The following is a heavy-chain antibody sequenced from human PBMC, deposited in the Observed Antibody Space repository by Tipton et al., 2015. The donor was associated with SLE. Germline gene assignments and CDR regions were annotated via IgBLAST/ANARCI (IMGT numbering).Heavy chain of an antibody. D-gene: IGHD3-9*01. J-gene: IGHJ4*02. CDR2: IYTSGSI. CDR1: GGSLSSYY. V-gene: IGHV4-4*07. Sequence: TLSLTCIVSGGSLSSYYWNWIRQPAGKGLEWIGRIYTSGSIKYSPSLKSRVTMSVDTSKQQLSLKLRSVTAADTAVYYCARCAVVGFDWLLTPCYFDSWGQGTVVTVSP. CDR3: ARCAVVGFDWLLTPCYFDS.